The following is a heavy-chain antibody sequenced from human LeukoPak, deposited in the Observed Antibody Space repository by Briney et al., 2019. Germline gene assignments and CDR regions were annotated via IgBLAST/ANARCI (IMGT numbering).Heavy chain of an antibody. Sequence: PSETLSLTCALYGGSFTYYYWAWIRQPPGKGLEWIREINHAGTADYNPSLKSRVTISVDTSKNQFSLKLNSMTPADTAVYYCARLNLEYLYSSGPNDYWGQGTLVTVSS. CDR1: GGSFTYYY. CDR2: INHAGTA. V-gene: IGHV4-34*01. CDR3: ARLNLEYLYSSGPNDY. D-gene: IGHD3-10*01. J-gene: IGHJ4*02.